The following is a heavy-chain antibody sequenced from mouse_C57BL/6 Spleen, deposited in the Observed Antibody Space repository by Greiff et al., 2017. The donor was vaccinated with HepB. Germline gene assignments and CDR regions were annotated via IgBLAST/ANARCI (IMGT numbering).Heavy chain of an antibody. J-gene: IGHJ3*01. CDR3: ANYYGNWGTWFAY. Sequence: QVQLQQPGAELVKPGASVKMSCKASGYTFTSYWITWVKQRPGQGLEWIGDIYPGSGSTNYNEKFKSKATLTVDTSSSTAYMQLSSLTSEDSAVYYCANYYGNWGTWFAYWGQGTLVTVSA. D-gene: IGHD2-1*01. CDR2: IYPGSGST. V-gene: IGHV1-55*01. CDR1: GYTFTSYW.